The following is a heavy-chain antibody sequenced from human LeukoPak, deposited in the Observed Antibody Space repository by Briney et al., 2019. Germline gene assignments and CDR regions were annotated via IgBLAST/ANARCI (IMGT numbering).Heavy chain of an antibody. J-gene: IGHJ5*02. D-gene: IGHD6-13*01. Sequence: GGSLRLSCAASGFTFSSYEMNWVRQAPGKGLEWVSYISSSGSTIYYADSVKGRFTISRDNAKNSLYLQMNSLRAEDAAVYYCARELLYSSSWHNWFDPWGQGTLVTVSS. CDR3: ARELLYSSSWHNWFDP. V-gene: IGHV3-48*03. CDR2: ISSSGSTI. CDR1: GFTFSSYE.